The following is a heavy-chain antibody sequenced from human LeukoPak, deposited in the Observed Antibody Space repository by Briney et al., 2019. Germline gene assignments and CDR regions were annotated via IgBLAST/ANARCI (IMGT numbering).Heavy chain of an antibody. D-gene: IGHD6-19*01. Sequence: PSETLSLTCTVSGGSTSSYYWSWLRQPPGKGLEWIAYRHHSGSSNYSPSLESRVTVSVDTSNNQFSLRVTSGTAADTAVYYCARVVGSGWNYFDSWGQGTLVTVSS. J-gene: IGHJ4*02. V-gene: IGHV4-59*01. CDR3: ARVVGSGWNYFDS. CDR1: GGSTSSYY. CDR2: RHHSGSS.